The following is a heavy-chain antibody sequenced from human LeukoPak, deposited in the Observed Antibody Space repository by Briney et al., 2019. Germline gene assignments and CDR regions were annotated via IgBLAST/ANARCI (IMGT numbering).Heavy chain of an antibody. CDR1: GFTFSSYS. D-gene: IGHD6-13*01. CDR3: ARVRGAAAGYDAFDI. V-gene: IGHV3-21*01. CDR2: FSSSSSYI. Sequence: PGGSLRLSCAASGFTFSSYSMNWVRQAPGKGLEWVSSFSSSSSYIYYADSVKGRFTISTDNAKNSLYLQMNSLRAEDTAVYYCARVRGAAAGYDAFDIWGQGTMVTVSS. J-gene: IGHJ3*02.